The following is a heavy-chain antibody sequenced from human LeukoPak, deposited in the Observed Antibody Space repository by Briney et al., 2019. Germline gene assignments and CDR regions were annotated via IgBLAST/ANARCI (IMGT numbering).Heavy chain of an antibody. D-gene: IGHD5-18*01. CDR2: IWFDGSNK. Sequence: GGSLRLSCAASGFTFSSSAMSWVRQAPGKGLEWVAIIWFDGSNKYHADSVKGRFTISRDNSKNALYLQMNSLRAEDTALYYCARGLGYSYGYGIDYGGQGTLVTVSS. V-gene: IGHV3-33*08. CDR3: ARGLGYSYGYGIDY. CDR1: GFTFSSSA. J-gene: IGHJ4*02.